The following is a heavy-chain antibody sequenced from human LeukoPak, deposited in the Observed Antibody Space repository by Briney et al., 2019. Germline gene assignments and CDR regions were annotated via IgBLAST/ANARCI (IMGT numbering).Heavy chain of an antibody. Sequence: KPSETLSLTCTVSGGSISSSSYYWGWIRQPPGKGLEWIGSIYYSGSTYYNPSLKSRVTISVDTSKNQFSLKLSSVTAADTAVYYCARTLFIAAQGGDNWFDPWGQGTLVTVSS. CDR3: ARTLFIAAQGGDNWFDP. D-gene: IGHD6-6*01. CDR1: GGSISSSSYY. CDR2: IYYSGST. J-gene: IGHJ5*02. V-gene: IGHV4-39*01.